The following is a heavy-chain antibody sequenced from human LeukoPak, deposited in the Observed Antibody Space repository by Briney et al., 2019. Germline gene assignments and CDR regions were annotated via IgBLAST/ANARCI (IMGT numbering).Heavy chain of an antibody. CDR2: ISAYNGNT. CDR1: GYTFTSYG. D-gene: IGHD2-15*01. V-gene: IGHV1-18*01. J-gene: IGHJ5*02. Sequence: ASVKVSCKASGYTFTSYGISWVRQAPGQGLEWMGWISAYNGNTNYAQKLQGRVTMTTDTSTSTAYMELRSLRSDDTAVYYCAFLDCSGGSCYWGWFDPWGQGTLVTVSS. CDR3: AFLDCSGGSCYWGWFDP.